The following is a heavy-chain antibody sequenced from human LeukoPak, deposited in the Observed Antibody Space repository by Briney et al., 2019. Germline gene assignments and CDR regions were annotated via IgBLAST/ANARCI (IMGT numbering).Heavy chain of an antibody. Sequence: PSETLSLTCTVSGGSISSGSYYWSWIRQPAGKGLEWIGRIYTSGSTNYNPSLKSRVTISVDTSKNQFSLKLSSVTAADTAVYYCARETRQIFGVAYWGQGTLVTVSS. CDR1: GGSISSGSYY. V-gene: IGHV4-61*02. D-gene: IGHD3-3*01. CDR3: ARETRQIFGVAY. CDR2: IYTSGST. J-gene: IGHJ4*02.